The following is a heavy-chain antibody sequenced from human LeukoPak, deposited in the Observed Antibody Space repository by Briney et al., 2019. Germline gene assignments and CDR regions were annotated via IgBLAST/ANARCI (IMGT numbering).Heavy chain of an antibody. CDR3: ARDLICSGGSCYSDY. Sequence: GGSLRLSCAASGFTVSGNYMSWVRQAPGKGLEWVSGIYGGGGTYYADSVKGRFSISRDNSKNTLYLQMNSLGTEDTAVYSCARDLICSGGSCYSDYWGQGTLVTVSS. CDR2: IYGGGGT. J-gene: IGHJ4*02. D-gene: IGHD2-15*01. V-gene: IGHV3-53*01. CDR1: GFTVSGNY.